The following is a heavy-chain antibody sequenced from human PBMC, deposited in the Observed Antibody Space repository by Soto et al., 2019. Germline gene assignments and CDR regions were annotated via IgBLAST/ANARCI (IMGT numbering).Heavy chain of an antibody. Sequence: QVQLVESGGGVVQPGRSLRLSCAASGFTFSSYGMHWVRQAPGKGLEWVAVIWYDGSNNYYADSVKGRFTISRDNSKNTLYLQMNSLRAEETAVYYCARDLAGGYAGYDLGDYGDFRRAYGMDVWGQGTTVTVSS. J-gene: IGHJ6*02. D-gene: IGHD4-17*01. CDR2: IWYDGSNN. CDR3: ARDLAGGYAGYDLGDYGDFRRAYGMDV. CDR1: GFTFSSYG. V-gene: IGHV3-33*01.